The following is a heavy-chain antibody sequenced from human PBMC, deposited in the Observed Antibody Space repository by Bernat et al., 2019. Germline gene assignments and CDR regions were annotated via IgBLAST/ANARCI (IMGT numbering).Heavy chain of an antibody. CDR1: GFSFNSYG. Sequence: VQLVESGGGVVQPGRSLRLSCAASGFSFNSYGMHWVRQASGKGLEWVGRIKSKANNYATAYAASVKGRFTISRDDSKNTAYLQMNSLRTEDTAVYYCSRRDCSGGSCYEQSGYWGQGTLVTVSS. V-gene: IGHV3-73*01. J-gene: IGHJ4*02. CDR3: SRRDCSGGSCYEQSGY. D-gene: IGHD2-15*01. CDR2: IKSKANNYAT.